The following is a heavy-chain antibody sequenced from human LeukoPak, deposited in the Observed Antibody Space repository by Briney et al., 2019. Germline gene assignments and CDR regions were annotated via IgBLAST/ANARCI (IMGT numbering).Heavy chain of an antibody. V-gene: IGHV4-61*05. D-gene: IGHD3-22*01. J-gene: IGHJ5*02. CDR3: ARGDFYHDSSGYYGDWFDP. Sequence: SETLSLTCTVSGGSISSSSYYWGWIRQPPGKGLEWIGYIYNSGSTKYNPSLKSRVTISVDTSKNQFSLKLSSVTAADTAVYYCARGDFYHDSSGYYGDWFDPWGQGTLVTVSS. CDR2: IYNSGST. CDR1: GGSISSSSYY.